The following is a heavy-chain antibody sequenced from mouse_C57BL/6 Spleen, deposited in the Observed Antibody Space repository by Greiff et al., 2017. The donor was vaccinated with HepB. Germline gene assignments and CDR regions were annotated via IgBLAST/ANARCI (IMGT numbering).Heavy chain of an antibody. V-gene: IGHV1-4*01. J-gene: IGHJ2*01. CDR3: ARGGNWDQDY. CDR1: GYTFTSYT. Sequence: VQLQESGAELARPGASVKMSCKASGYTFTSYTMHWVKQRPGQGLEWIGYINPSSGYTKYNQKFKDKATLTADKSSSTAYMQLSSLTSEDSAVYYCARGGNWDQDYWGQGTTLTVSS. D-gene: IGHD4-1*01. CDR2: INPSSGYT.